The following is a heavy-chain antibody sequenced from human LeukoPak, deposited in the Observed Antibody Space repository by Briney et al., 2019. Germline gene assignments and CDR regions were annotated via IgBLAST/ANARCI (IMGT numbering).Heavy chain of an antibody. CDR2: IRYDGSNK. CDR1: GFTFSSYG. CDR3: AKDLSPPAEVSSGGFDY. V-gene: IGHV3-30*02. Sequence: GGSLRLSCAASGFTFSSYGMHWVRQAPGKGLEWVAFIRYDGSNKYYADSVKGRFTISRDNSKNTLYLQMNSLRAEDTAVYYCAKDLSPPAEVSSGGFDYWGQGTLVTVSS. J-gene: IGHJ4*02. D-gene: IGHD6-25*01.